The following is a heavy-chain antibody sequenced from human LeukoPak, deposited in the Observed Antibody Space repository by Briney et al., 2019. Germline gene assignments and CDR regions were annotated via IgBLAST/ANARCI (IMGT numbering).Heavy chain of an antibody. CDR3: ARDAPGGGIDY. J-gene: IGHJ4*02. V-gene: IGHV4-59*01. D-gene: IGHD1-26*01. CDR1: GGSISSYY. Sequence: SETLSLTCTVSGGSISSYYWSWIRQPPGKGLEWIGYIYYSGSTNYNPSLKSRVTISVDTSKNQFSLKLSSVTAADTAVYYCARDAPGGGIDYWGQGTLVTVSS. CDR2: IYYSGST.